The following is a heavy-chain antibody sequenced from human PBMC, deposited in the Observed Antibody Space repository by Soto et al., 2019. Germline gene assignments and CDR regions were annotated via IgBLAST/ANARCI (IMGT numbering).Heavy chain of an antibody. CDR3: ATYGSGSYKPTTFDY. CDR1: GGSVSSGGYY. D-gene: IGHD3-10*01. V-gene: IGHV4-31*03. Sequence: QVQLQESGPGLVKPSQTLSLTCTVSGGSVSSGGYYWSWIRQHPGKGLEWIGYIFYSGSTYYNPSLKSRVTISVDTSKNQFSLKLSSVTAADTAVYYCATYGSGSYKPTTFDYWGQGTLVTVSS. J-gene: IGHJ4*02. CDR2: IFYSGST.